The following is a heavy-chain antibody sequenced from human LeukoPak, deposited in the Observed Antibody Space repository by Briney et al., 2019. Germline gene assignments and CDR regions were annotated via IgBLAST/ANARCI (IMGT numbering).Heavy chain of an antibody. CDR3: ARGREVVIAMGDAFDI. Sequence: SETLSLTCSVSGDSIISSSYYWGWIRQSPGKGLEWIGSIYYSGRTYYNPSLKSRVTISVDTSKNQFSLKLSSVTAADTAVYYCARGREVVIAMGDAFDIWGQGTMVTVSS. V-gene: IGHV4-39*07. CDR1: GDSIISSSYY. J-gene: IGHJ3*02. D-gene: IGHD2-21*01. CDR2: IYYSGRT.